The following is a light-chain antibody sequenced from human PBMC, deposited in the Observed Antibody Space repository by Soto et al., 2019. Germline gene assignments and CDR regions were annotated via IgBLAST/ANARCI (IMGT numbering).Light chain of an antibody. CDR1: QSISSY. J-gene: IGKJ1*01. Sequence: IQMTQSPSSLSASVGDRVTITCRASQSISSYLNWYQQKPGKAPKLLIYAASSLQSGVPSRFSGMGSGTDFTLTISSLKPEDFATYYCQQSYKFGQGTKVEIK. CDR2: AAS. CDR3: QQSYK. V-gene: IGKV1-39*01.